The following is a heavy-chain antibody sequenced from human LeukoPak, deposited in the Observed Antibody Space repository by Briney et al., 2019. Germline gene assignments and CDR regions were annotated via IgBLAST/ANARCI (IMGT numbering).Heavy chain of an antibody. J-gene: IGHJ5*02. CDR1: GVTFSSYW. CDR3: ARRSIAAGWFDP. CDR2: IKEDGSEK. D-gene: IGHD6-13*01. Sequence: GGSLRLSCAASGVTFSSYWMSWVRQAPGKGLEWVANIKEDGSEKYYVDSVKGRFTISRDNAKNSLHLQMNSLRAEDTAVYYCARRSIAAGWFDPWGQGTLVTVSS. V-gene: IGHV3-7*03.